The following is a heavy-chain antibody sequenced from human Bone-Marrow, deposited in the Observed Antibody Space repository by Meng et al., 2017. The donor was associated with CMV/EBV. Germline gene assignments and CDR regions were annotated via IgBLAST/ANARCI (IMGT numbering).Heavy chain of an antibody. Sequence: SCAASGVTFSSYAMHWVRRAPGKGLEWVAVISYDGSNKYYADSVKGRFTISRDNSKNTLYLQMNSLRAEDTAVYYCAREDPPNAFDIWGQGTMVTVS. V-gene: IGHV3-30-3*01. CDR2: ISYDGSNK. CDR3: AREDPPNAFDI. J-gene: IGHJ3*02. CDR1: GVTFSSYA.